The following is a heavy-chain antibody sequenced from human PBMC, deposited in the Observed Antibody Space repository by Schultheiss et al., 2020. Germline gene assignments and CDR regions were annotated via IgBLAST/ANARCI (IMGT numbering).Heavy chain of an antibody. CDR1: GFTLRSYW. Sequence: GSLRLSCAASGFTLRSYWMSWVRQAPGKGLEWVANIKQDGSEEYYVDSVKGRFTISRDNAKNSLYLQMNSLRAEDTAVYYCARDRSEGSTWFDSYWGQGTLVTVSS. CDR2: IKQDGSEE. J-gene: IGHJ4*02. CDR3: ARDRSEGSTWFDSY. V-gene: IGHV3-7*01. D-gene: IGHD6-13*01.